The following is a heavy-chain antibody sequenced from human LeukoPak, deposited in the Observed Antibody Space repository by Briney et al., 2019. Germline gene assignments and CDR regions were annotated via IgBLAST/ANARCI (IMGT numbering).Heavy chain of an antibody. Sequence: GSLRLSCAASGFTFSSYVMSWVRQAPGKGLEWVSAISGSGGSTYYADSVKGRFTISRDNSKNTLYLQMNSLRAEDTSVYYCAKDSPTYSGSGSRVYYYYGMDVWGQGTTVTVSS. V-gene: IGHV3-23*01. CDR3: AKDSPTYSGSGSRVYYYYGMDV. D-gene: IGHD3-10*01. CDR2: ISGSGGST. CDR1: GFTFSSYV. J-gene: IGHJ6*02.